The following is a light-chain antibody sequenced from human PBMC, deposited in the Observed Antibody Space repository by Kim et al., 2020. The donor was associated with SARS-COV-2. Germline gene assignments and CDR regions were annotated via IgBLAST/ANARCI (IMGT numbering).Light chain of an antibody. CDR1: QSVSSN. CDR3: QQYDNWPPRIT. CDR2: GAS. V-gene: IGKV3-15*01. Sequence: EIVMTQSPATLSVSPGERATLSCRASQSVSSNLAWYQQKAGQAPRLLIYGASTRATGIPARFSGSGSGTEFTLTISSLQFEDFAVYYCQQYDNWPPRITFGPGTKVDIK. J-gene: IGKJ3*01.